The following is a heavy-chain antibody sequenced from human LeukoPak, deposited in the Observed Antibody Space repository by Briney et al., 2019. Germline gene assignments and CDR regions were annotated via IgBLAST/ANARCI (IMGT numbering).Heavy chain of an antibody. CDR2: INHSGST. V-gene: IGHV4-34*01. CDR1: GGSFSGYY. J-gene: IGHJ6*02. Sequence: SETLSLTCAVYGGSFSGYYWSWIRQPPGKGLEWFGEINHSGSTNYNPSLKSRVTISVDTSKNQFSLKLSSVTAADTAVYYCARRSLSTMVRGVIRYYYYGMDVWGQGTTVTVSS. CDR3: ARRSLSTMVRGVIRYYYYGMDV. D-gene: IGHD3-10*01.